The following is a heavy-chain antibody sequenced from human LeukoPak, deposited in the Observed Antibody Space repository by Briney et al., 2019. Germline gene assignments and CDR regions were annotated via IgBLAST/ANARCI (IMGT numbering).Heavy chain of an antibody. Sequence: SQTLSLTCAISGDSVSSNSAAWNWIRQSPSRGLEWLGRTYYRSKWYNDYAVSVKSRITINPDTSKNQFSLQLNSVTPEDTAVYYCARGSSSDPYYYYYYMDVWGKGTTVTVSS. D-gene: IGHD6-19*01. CDR2: TYYRSKWYN. CDR1: GDSVSSNSAA. CDR3: ARGSSSDPYYYYYYMDV. J-gene: IGHJ6*03. V-gene: IGHV6-1*01.